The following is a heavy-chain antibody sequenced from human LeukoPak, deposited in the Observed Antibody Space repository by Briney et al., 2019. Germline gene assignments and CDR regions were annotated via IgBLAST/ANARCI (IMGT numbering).Heavy chain of an antibody. V-gene: IGHV1-46*01. J-gene: IGHJ3*02. CDR3: ARTLCSGGSCYPDVYAFDI. D-gene: IGHD2-15*01. Sequence: ASVKVSCKASGYTFTSYYIHWVRQAPGQGLEWMGIINPIGGSTSYAQKFQGRVTMTRDTSTSTVYMELSSLRSEDTAVYYCARTLCSGGSCYPDVYAFDIWGQGTMVTVSS. CDR1: GYTFTSYY. CDR2: INPIGGST.